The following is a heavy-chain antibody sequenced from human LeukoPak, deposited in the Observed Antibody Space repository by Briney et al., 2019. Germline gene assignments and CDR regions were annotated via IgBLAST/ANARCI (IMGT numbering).Heavy chain of an antibody. CDR1: GGSISGYY. CDR2: IYYSGST. J-gene: IGHJ4*02. Sequence: PSETLSLTCTVSGGSISGYYWSWIRQPAGKGLEWIGYIYYSGSTNYNPSLKSRVTISVDTSKNQFSLKLSSVTAADTAVYYCARHEMATIGWVFDYWGQGTLVTVSS. CDR3: ARHEMATIGWVFDY. D-gene: IGHD5-24*01. V-gene: IGHV4-59*08.